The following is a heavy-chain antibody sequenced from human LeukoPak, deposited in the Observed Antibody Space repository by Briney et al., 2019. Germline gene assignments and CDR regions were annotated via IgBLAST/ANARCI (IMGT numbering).Heavy chain of an antibody. D-gene: IGHD3-3*01. CDR1: GFTFGSYA. J-gene: IGHJ4*02. CDR3: ATDRGWRTSGYYLYYFEY. CDR2: IKHDGSEK. V-gene: IGHV3-7*01. Sequence: XGSLRLSCVASGFTFGSYAMSWVRQAPGKGLEWVASIKHDGSEKYYVDSVRGRFTISRDNTMNSLYLQMSSLRAEDTAVYYCATDRGWRTSGYYLYYFEYWGQGTLVTYSS.